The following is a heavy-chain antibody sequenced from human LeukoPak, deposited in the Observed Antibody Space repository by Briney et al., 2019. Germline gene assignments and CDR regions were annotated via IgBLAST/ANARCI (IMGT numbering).Heavy chain of an antibody. CDR3: ARGDDISPGRVLEY. CDR1: GFTFGSYA. Sequence: GGSLRLSCAASGFTFGSYAMSWVRQAPGKGLEWVSFISPSGDRTSNADSVEGRFTISRDNPRNTLYLQMNSLRDEDTAVYYCARGDDISPGRVLEYWGRGTLVTVSS. CDR2: ISPSGDRT. D-gene: IGHD3-9*01. J-gene: IGHJ4*02. V-gene: IGHV3-23*01.